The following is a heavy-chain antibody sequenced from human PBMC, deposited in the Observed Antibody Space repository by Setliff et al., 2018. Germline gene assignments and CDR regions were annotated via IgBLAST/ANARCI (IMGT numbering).Heavy chain of an antibody. J-gene: IGHJ2*01. CDR2: ISSSSSTI. CDR1: GFIFSFHS. CDR3: AKHRVRQLGILSWYFDL. Sequence: GGSLRLSCAASGFIFSFHSMNWVRQAPGKGLEWVSYISSSSSTIYYADSVKGRFTISRDNSKNTLYLQMNSLRAEDTAVYYCAKHRVRQLGILSWYFDLWGRGTLVTVSS. D-gene: IGHD7-27*01. V-gene: IGHV3-48*01.